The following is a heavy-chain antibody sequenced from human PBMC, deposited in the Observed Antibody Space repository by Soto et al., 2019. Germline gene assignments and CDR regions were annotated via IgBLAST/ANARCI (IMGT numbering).Heavy chain of an antibody. V-gene: IGHV4-34*01. J-gene: IGHJ6*03. CDR1: GGSFSGYY. CDR2: INHSGST. Sequence: SETLSLTWAVYGGSFSGYYWSWIRQPPGKGLEWIGEINHSGSTNYNPSLKSRVTISVDTSKNQFSLKLSSVTAADTAVYYCARRMPAYYYYYYMDVWGKGTTVTVSS. CDR3: ARRMPAYYYYYYMDV. D-gene: IGHD2-2*01.